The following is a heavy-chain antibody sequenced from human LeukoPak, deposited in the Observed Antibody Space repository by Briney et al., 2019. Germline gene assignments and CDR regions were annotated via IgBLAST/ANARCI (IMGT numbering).Heavy chain of an antibody. D-gene: IGHD2-15*01. J-gene: IGHJ4*02. V-gene: IGHV5-51*01. Sequence: GESLKISCKGSGYSFTSYWIGWVRQMPGKGLEWMGIIYPGDSDTRYSPSFQGQVTISADKSISTAYLQWSSLKASDTAMYYCARLPQYCSGGSCYRGGYFDYWGQGTLVTVSS. CDR1: GYSFTSYW. CDR3: ARLPQYCSGGSCYRGGYFDY. CDR2: IYPGDSDT.